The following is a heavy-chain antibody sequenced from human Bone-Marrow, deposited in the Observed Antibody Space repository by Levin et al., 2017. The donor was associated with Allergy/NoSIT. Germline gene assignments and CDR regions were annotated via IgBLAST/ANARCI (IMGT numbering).Heavy chain of an antibody. V-gene: IGHV3-48*03. CDR3: AREVSPWIQLWVHSPYFDY. CDR1: GFTFSSYE. CDR2: ISSSGSTI. J-gene: IGHJ4*02. Sequence: GESLKISCAASGFTFSSYEMNWVRQAPGKGLEWVSYISSSGSTIYYADSVKGRFTISRDNAKNSLYLQMNSLRAEDTAVYYCAREVSPWIQLWVHSPYFDYWGQGTLVTVSS. D-gene: IGHD5-18*01.